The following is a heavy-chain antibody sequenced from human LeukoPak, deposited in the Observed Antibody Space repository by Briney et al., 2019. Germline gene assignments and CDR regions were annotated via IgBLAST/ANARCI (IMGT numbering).Heavy chain of an antibody. CDR2: INHSGST. V-gene: IGHV4-34*01. CDR3: ASTGVVRWSSNWFDP. J-gene: IGHJ5*02. D-gene: IGHD4-23*01. CDR1: GGSISSYY. Sequence: PSETLSLTCTVSGGSISSYYWSWIRQPPGKGLEWIGEINHSGSTNYNPSLKSRVTISVDTSKNQFSLKLSSVTAADTAVYYCASTGVVRWSSNWFDPWGQGTLVTVSS.